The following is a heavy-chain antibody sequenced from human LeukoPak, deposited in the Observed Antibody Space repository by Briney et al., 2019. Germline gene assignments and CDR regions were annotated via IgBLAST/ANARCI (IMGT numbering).Heavy chain of an antibody. CDR2: ISGSGDSST. V-gene: IGHV3-23*01. Sequence: GESLRLSCAASGFTFSSYAMSWVRQAPGKGLEWVSTISGSGDSSTYYADSVKGRFTISRDNSKYILYVQMNSLRAEDTVVYYCAKDLTANPYYYYGMDVWGQGTTVTVSS. D-gene: IGHD2-8*01. J-gene: IGHJ6*02. CDR3: AKDLTANPYYYYGMDV. CDR1: GFTFSSYA.